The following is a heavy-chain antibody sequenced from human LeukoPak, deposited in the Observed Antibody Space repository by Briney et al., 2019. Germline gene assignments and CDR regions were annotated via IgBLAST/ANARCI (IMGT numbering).Heavy chain of an antibody. CDR2: ISSSSSYI. J-gene: IGHJ4*02. D-gene: IGHD6-13*01. CDR3: ASDSSSWRIPADY. V-gene: IGHV3-21*01. Sequence: KPGGSLRLSCAASGFTFSSYSMNWVRQAPGKGLEWVSSISSSSSYIYYADSVKGRFTISRDNAKNSLYLQMNSLRAEDTAVYYCASDSSSWRIPADYWGQGTLVTVSS. CDR1: GFTFSSYS.